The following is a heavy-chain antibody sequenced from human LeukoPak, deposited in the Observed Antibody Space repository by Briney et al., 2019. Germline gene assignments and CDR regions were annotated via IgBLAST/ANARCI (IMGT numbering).Heavy chain of an antibody. Sequence: PGGSLRLSCAASGFTFSSYAMSWVRQAPGKGLEWVSAISGSGGSTYYADSVKGRFTISRDNSKNTLYLQMNSLRAEDTAVYYCAKSVVLMVYATYYFEYSGQGTLVTVSS. CDR1: GFTFSSYA. CDR3: AKSVVLMVYATYYFEY. J-gene: IGHJ4*02. CDR2: ISGSGGST. V-gene: IGHV3-23*01. D-gene: IGHD2-8*01.